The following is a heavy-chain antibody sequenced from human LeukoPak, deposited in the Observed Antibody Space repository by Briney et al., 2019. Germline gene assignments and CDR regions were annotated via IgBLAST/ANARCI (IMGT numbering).Heavy chain of an antibody. CDR3: ARDRDLLAAGDY. CDR1: GGTFSSYA. V-gene: IGHV1-69*05. CDR2: IIPIFGTA. D-gene: IGHD6-13*01. Sequence: ASVKVSCKASGGTFSSYAISWVRQAPGQGLEWMGGIIPIFGTANYAQKLQGRVTMTTDTSTSTAYMELRSLRSDDTAVYYCARDRDLLAAGDYWGQGTLVTVSS. J-gene: IGHJ4*02.